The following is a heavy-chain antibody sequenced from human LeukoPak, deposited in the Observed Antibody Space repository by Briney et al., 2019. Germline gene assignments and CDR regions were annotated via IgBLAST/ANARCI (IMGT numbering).Heavy chain of an antibody. J-gene: IGHJ3*02. Sequence: SETLSLTCTVSGGSIGTYLWSWIRQPAGKGLQWIGRIYISGSTNYNPSLKSRLTMSVDTSKNQFSLKMSSVTAADTAVYYCARVGTTGWAFDIWGRGTMVTVSS. D-gene: IGHD1-7*01. CDR1: GGSIGTYL. CDR3: ARVGTTGWAFDI. V-gene: IGHV4-4*07. CDR2: IYISGST.